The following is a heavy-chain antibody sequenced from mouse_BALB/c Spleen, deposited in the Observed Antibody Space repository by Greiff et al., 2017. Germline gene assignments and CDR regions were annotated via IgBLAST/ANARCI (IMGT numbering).Heavy chain of an antibody. CDR3: AIGGDAMDY. Sequence: VQLKESGPGLVKPSQSLSLTCTVTGYSITSDYAWTWIRQFPGNKLECMGYISYSGSTSYNPSLKSRISIPRDTSKNQFFLQLNSVTTEVTATYYFAIGGDAMDYWGQVTSVTVAS. D-gene: IGHD3-3*01. CDR1: GYSITSDYA. J-gene: IGHJ4*01. CDR2: ISYSGST. V-gene: IGHV3-2*02.